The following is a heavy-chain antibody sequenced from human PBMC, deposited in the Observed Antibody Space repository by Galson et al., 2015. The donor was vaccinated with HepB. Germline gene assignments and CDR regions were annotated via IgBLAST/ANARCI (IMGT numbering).Heavy chain of an antibody. CDR1: GYTFTSYG. D-gene: IGHD6-19*01. V-gene: IGHV1-18*01. J-gene: IGHJ4*02. CDR3: ARDGSSGWYRLPSDY. CDR2: ISAYNGNT. Sequence: SVKVSCKASGYTFTSYGISWVRQAPGQGLEWMGWISAYNGNTNYAQKLQGRVTMTTDTSTSTAYMELRSLRSDDTAVYYCARDGSSGWYRLPSDYWGQGTLVTVSS.